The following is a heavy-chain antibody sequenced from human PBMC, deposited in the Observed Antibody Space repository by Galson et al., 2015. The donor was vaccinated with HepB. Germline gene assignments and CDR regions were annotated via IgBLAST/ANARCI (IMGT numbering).Heavy chain of an antibody. CDR3: AKDKGATSFRSEFHY. D-gene: IGHD1-26*01. V-gene: IGHV3-43*01. Sequence: SLRLSCAASGFTFDDYAMHWVRQAPGKGLEWVSLISWDGGSTYYADSVKGRFTISRDNSKNSLYLQMNSLRTEDTALYYCAKDKGATSFRSEFHYWCQVTLFTASS. CDR2: ISWDGGST. J-gene: IGHJ4*02. CDR1: GFTFDDYA.